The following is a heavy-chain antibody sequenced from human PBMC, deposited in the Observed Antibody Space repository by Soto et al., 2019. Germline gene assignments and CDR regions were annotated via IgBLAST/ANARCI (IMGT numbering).Heavy chain of an antibody. CDR2: INHSGST. Sequence: PSETQSLTCAVSGDSIRSSKWWSWVRQPPGKGLEWIGEINHSGSTNYNPSLKSRVIISVDRSKNQFSLKLSSVTAADTAVYYCARETYGDYVGYFDPWGQGTLVTVSS. CDR1: GDSIRSSKW. V-gene: IGHV4-4*02. J-gene: IGHJ5*02. D-gene: IGHD4-17*01. CDR3: ARETYGDYVGYFDP.